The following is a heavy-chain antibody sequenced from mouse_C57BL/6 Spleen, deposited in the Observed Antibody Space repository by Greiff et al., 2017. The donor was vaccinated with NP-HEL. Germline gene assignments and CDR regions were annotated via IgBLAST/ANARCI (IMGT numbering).Heavy chain of an antibody. D-gene: IGHD1-1*01. CDR2: ISSGGDYI. CDR1: GFTFSSYA. J-gene: IGHJ3*01. Sequence: EVMLVESGEGLVKPGGSLKLSCAASGFTFSSYAMSWVRQTPEKRLEWVAYISSGGDYIYYADTVKGRFTISRDNARNTLYLQMSSLKSEDTAMYYCTRGGGSSSFAYWGQGTLVTVSA. CDR3: TRGGGSSSFAY. V-gene: IGHV5-9-1*02.